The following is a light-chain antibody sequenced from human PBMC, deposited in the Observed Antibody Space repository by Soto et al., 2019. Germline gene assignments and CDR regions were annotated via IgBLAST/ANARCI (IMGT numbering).Light chain of an antibody. CDR2: DVS. CDR1: SSDVGGYNY. V-gene: IGLV2-14*01. Sequence: QSALTQPASVSGSPGQSITISFTGTSSDVGGYNYVSWYQQYPGKAPKLMIYDVSNRPSGVSNRFSGSKSGNTASLTISGLQAEDEADYYCSSYTISNTLVFGSGTQLTVL. J-gene: IGLJ1*01. CDR3: SSYTISNTLV.